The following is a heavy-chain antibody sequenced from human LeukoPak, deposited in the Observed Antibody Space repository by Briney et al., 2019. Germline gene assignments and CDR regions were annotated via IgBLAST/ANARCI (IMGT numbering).Heavy chain of an antibody. Sequence: ASVKVSCKASGYTFTGYYMHWVRQAPGQGLEWMGWINPNSGGTSYAQKFQGRVTMTRDTSISTAYMELSRLRSDDTAVYYCARASSTSCYRYWGQGTLVTVSS. V-gene: IGHV1-2*02. CDR2: INPNSGGT. CDR3: ARASSTSCYRY. D-gene: IGHD2-2*01. CDR1: GYTFTGYY. J-gene: IGHJ4*02.